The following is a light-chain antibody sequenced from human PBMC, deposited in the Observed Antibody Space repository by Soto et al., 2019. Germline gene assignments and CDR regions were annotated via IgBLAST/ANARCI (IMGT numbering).Light chain of an antibody. J-gene: IGKJ5*01. CDR3: MQGHQTPIT. V-gene: IGKV2-28*01. CDR2: WGS. CDR1: QSLLHSSGNNY. Sequence: DIVMTQSPLSLTVTPGEPASMSCSASQSLLHSSGNNYLDWYVQKPGQSQQPLIYWGSSWASGVPDRFSGSGSGTDFTLNISRVEAEDVEIYYWMQGHQTPITFGQGTRLEIK.